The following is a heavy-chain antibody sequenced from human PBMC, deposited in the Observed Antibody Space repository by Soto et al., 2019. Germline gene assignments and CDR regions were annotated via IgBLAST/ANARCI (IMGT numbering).Heavy chain of an antibody. Sequence: SETLSLTCTVSGGSISSGDYYWSWIRQPPGKGLEWIGYIYYSGSTYYNPSLKSRVTISVDTSKNQFSLKLSSVTAADTAVYYCASITGTTFSWAGLFETFDYWGQGTLVTVSS. CDR3: ASITGTTFSWAGLFETFDY. CDR1: GGSISSGDYY. D-gene: IGHD1-7*01. J-gene: IGHJ4*02. V-gene: IGHV4-30-4*01. CDR2: IYYSGST.